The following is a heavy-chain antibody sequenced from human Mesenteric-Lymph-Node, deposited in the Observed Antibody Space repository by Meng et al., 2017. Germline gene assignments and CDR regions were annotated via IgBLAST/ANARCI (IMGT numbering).Heavy chain of an antibody. CDR2: SHNNGNT. Sequence: SETLSLTCTVSGDSISTYYWSWIRQPPGQGLEWIGYSHNNGNTNYNPSLKSRVTISVDASKNQFSLKMSSVTAADTAVYYCARDFGGSRTWQFDYWGQGTLVTVSS. V-gene: IGHV4-59*01. CDR1: GDSISTYY. CDR3: ARDFGGSRTWQFDY. D-gene: IGHD3-10*01. J-gene: IGHJ4*02.